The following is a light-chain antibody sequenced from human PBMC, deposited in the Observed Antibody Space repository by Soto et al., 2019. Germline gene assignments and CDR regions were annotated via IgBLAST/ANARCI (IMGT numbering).Light chain of an antibody. J-gene: IGKJ1*01. V-gene: IGKV1-6*01. CDR2: ATS. CDR3: LHDYNYPRT. Sequence: ASQMTQSPSSLSASVGDTVTITCRASQDIEDDLGWYQQKPGKAPKLLIYATSSLQSGVPSRFSGSGSGTDFSLSIRSLQPEDSATYYCLHDYNYPRTFGQGTKVDI. CDR1: QDIEDD.